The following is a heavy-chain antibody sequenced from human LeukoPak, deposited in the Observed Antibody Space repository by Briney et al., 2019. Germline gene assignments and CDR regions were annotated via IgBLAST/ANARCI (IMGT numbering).Heavy chain of an antibody. J-gene: IGHJ4*02. Sequence: ASVKVSCKASGGTFSSYAISWVRQAPGQGLEWMGRIIPIFGIANYAQKFQGRVTITADKSTSTAYMELSSLRSEYTAVYYCAREGSYYDSSGSYDYWGQGTLVTVSS. V-gene: IGHV1-69*04. CDR1: GGTFSSYA. CDR2: IIPIFGIA. D-gene: IGHD3-22*01. CDR3: AREGSYYDSSGSYDY.